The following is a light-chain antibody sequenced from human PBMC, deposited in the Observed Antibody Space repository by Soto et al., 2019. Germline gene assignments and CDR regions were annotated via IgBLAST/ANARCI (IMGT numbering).Light chain of an antibody. CDR2: DVS. V-gene: IGLV2-11*01. J-gene: IGLJ2*01. CDR1: SSDVGGYNY. CDR3: GTWDSSLSAGQV. Sequence: QSALTQPRSVSGSPGQSVTISCTGTSSDVGGYNYVSWYQQHPGKAPKLMIYDVSKRPSGIPDRFSGSKSGTSATLGITGLQTGDEADYYCGTWDSSLSAGQVFGGGTKLTVL.